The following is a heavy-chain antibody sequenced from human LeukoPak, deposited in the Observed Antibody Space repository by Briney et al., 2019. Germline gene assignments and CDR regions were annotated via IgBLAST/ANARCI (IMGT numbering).Heavy chain of an antibody. CDR3: AREDFTNYLNNAFDI. Sequence: SVKVSCKASGGTFSSYAISWVRQAPGQGLEWMGGIIPIFGTANYAQKFQGRVTMTRDTSTSTVYMELSSLRSEDTAVYYCAREDFTNYLNNAFDIWGQGTMVTVSS. J-gene: IGHJ3*02. V-gene: IGHV1-69*05. CDR2: IIPIFGTA. CDR1: GGTFSSYA. D-gene: IGHD4-11*01.